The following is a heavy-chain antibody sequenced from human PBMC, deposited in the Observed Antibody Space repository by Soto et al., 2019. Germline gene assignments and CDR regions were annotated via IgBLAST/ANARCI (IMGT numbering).Heavy chain of an antibody. Sequence: DVQLVESGGGLIQPGASLRLSCAAFGFTISGKKYVAWVRQAPGKGLEWVSALYDLDGSFYAASVKGRFTISSDSSKTTVYLQMNDLRPDDTAVYYCATWHEREHAYDVWGQVTTVTVSS. CDR1: GFTISGKKY. CDR2: LYDLDGS. V-gene: IGHV3-53*01. D-gene: IGHD1-1*01. J-gene: IGHJ3*01. CDR3: ATWHEREHAYDV.